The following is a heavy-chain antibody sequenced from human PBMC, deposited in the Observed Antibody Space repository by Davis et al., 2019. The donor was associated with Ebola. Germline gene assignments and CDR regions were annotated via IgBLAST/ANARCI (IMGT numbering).Heavy chain of an antibody. CDR3: ARGGGSCYDY. Sequence: ASVKVSCKASGYTFTGNYMHWVRQAPGQGLEWMGWINPNSGGTSYAQKFQGRVTMTRDTSSSTAYMELSRLRSDDTAVYYCARGGGSCYDYWGQGTLVTVSS. D-gene: IGHD2-15*01. V-gene: IGHV1-2*02. CDR1: GYTFTGNY. J-gene: IGHJ4*02. CDR2: INPNSGGT.